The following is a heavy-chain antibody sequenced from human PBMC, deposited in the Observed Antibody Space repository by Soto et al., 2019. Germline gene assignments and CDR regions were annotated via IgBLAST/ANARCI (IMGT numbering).Heavy chain of an antibody. V-gene: IGHV1-69*18. Sequence: QVHLVQSGAEVKKPGSSVRVSCKASGGNFNIFAISWVRQAPGHGLQWMGMILPVIGSPNTAQTFQGRVTLGADESTHTAYMELTRLTSEETAVYFCAKDLGITNTWGQGTLVTVSS. D-gene: IGHD2-15*01. CDR3: AKDLGITNT. J-gene: IGHJ5*02. CDR1: GGNFNIFA. CDR2: ILPVIGSP.